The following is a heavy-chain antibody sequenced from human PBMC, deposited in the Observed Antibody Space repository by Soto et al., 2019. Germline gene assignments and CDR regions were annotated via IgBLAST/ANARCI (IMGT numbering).Heavy chain of an antibody. Sequence: SETLSLTCTVSGGSISSGDYYWSWIRQPPGKGLEWIGYIYYSGSTYYNPSLKSRVTISVDTSKNQFSLKLSSVTAADTAVYYCARVVTYYDFWSGLPGYGMDVWGQWTSVTVSS. CDR1: GGSISSGDYY. CDR2: IYYSGST. D-gene: IGHD3-3*01. J-gene: IGHJ6*02. V-gene: IGHV4-30-4*01. CDR3: ARVVTYYDFWSGLPGYGMDV.